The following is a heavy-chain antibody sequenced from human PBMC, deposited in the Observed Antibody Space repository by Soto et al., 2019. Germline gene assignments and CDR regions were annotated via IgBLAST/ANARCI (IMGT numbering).Heavy chain of an antibody. CDR3: ARVALAGRGTDY. J-gene: IGHJ4*02. CDR2: IKEDGSGK. D-gene: IGHD3-16*01. CDR1: GFTFSSYW. V-gene: IGHV3-7*04. Sequence: EVQLVESGGGLVQPGGSLRLSCAASGFTFSSYWMYWVRQAPGKGLEWVATIKEDGSGKFYVDLLKGRFTISRDNAKNSLYLQMNSLRAEDTAVYYCARVALAGRGTDYWGQGTLVTVSS.